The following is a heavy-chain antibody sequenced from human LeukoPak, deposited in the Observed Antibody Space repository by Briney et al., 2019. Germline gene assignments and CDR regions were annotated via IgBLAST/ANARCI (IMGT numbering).Heavy chain of an antibody. CDR2: INHSGST. CDR3: ARGQREYYYGSGSLFDY. D-gene: IGHD3-10*01. J-gene: IGHJ4*02. V-gene: IGHV4-34*01. Sequence: SETLSLTCAVYGGSFSGYYWSWIRQPPGKGLEWIGEINHSGSTNYNPSLKSRVTISVDTSKNQFSLKLSSVTAADTAVYYCARGQREYYYGSGSLFDYWGQGTLVTVSS. CDR1: GGSFSGYY.